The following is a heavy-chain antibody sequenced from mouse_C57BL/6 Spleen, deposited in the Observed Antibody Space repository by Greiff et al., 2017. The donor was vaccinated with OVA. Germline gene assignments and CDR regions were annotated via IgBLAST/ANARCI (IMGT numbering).Heavy chain of an antibody. V-gene: IGHV1-61*01. Sequence: QVQLKQPGAELVRPGSSVKLSCKASGYTFTSYWMDWVKQRPGHGLDWIGNIYPSDSETHYNPKFKDKATLTVDKSASTAYMQLSSLTSEDAAVYYCARDGHWGQGTTLTVSS. J-gene: IGHJ2*01. CDR1: GYTFTSYW. CDR3: ARDGH. D-gene: IGHD1-1*01. CDR2: IYPSDSET.